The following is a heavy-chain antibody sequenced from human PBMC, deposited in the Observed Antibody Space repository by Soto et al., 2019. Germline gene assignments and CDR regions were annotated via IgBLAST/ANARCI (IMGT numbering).Heavy chain of an antibody. CDR1: GFTFSTYA. CDR3: AKDGDSSGYYAAYYFDN. D-gene: IGHD3-22*01. J-gene: IGHJ4*02. V-gene: IGHV3-23*01. CDR2: ISGNDDRT. Sequence: EVQLLESGGGLVQPGGSLRLSCAASGFTFSTYAMSWVRQAPGKGLEWVSVISGNDDRTYYADTVKGRFTISRDNSKNTLYLQMSSLRAEDTAVYYCAKDGDSSGYYAAYYFDNWGQGTLVTVS.